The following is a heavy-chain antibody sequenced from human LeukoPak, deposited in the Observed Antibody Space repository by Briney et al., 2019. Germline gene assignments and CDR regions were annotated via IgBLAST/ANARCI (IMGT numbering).Heavy chain of an antibody. V-gene: IGHV4-59*01. CDR1: GGSISSYY. CDR3: ARGGLLELLDY. Sequence: PSETLSLTCTVSGGSISSYYWSWIRQPPGKELEWIGYIYYSGSTNYNPSLKSRVTISVDTSKNQFSLKLSSVTAADTAVYCCARGGLLELLDYWGQGTLVTVSS. CDR2: IYYSGST. D-gene: IGHD1-7*01. J-gene: IGHJ4*02.